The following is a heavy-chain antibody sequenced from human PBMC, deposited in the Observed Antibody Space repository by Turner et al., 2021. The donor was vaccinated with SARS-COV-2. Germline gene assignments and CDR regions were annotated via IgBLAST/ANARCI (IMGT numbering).Heavy chain of an antibody. D-gene: IGHD4-4*01. CDR3: YRGPDAFDI. CDR2: INPNSGGT. J-gene: IGHJ3*02. CDR1: GYTFTGYY. Sequence: QVQLVQSGAEVKKPGASVTVSCKASGYTFTGYYMHWVRQAPGQGLEWVGWINPNSGGTNYVQKFQGRVTMTRDTSISTAYMEVSRLRSDDTAVYYCYRGPDAFDIWGQGTMVTVSS. V-gene: IGHV1-2*02.